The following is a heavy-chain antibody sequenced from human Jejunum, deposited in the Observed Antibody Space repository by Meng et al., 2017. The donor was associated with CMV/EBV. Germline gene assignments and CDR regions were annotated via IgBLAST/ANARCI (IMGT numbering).Heavy chain of an antibody. D-gene: IGHD3-10*01. J-gene: IGHJ4*02. V-gene: IGHV1-2*02. CDR1: GYTFTDYY. Sequence: ASGYTFTDYYVHWVRQAPGQGLEWLGYLNPYTGDTNYAQKFQGRVSMTRDTPTSTAYMELTRLRSDDTALYYCAKDAGSFLDYYFDFWGQGTLVTVSS. CDR2: LNPYTGDT. CDR3: AKDAGSFLDYYFDF.